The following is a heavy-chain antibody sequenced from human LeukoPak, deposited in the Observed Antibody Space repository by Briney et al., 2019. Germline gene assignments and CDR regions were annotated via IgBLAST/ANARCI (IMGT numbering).Heavy chain of an antibody. CDR2: ISHDVKTT. CDR3: VKEDYYGWGSSPTFYFDY. CDR1: GFSFSDSV. J-gene: IGHJ4*02. D-gene: IGHD3-10*01. V-gene: IGHV3-30*04. Sequence: SGGSLRLSCVASGFSFSDSVIHWVRQAPGKGLEWVAVISHDVKTTYYADSAKGRFTISRDNSRNTVFLQMNRLRPEDTAVYYCVKEDYYGWGSSPTFYFDYWGQGTRVTVSS.